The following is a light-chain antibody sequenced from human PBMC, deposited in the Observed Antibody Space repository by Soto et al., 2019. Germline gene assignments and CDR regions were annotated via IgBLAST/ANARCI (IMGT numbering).Light chain of an antibody. J-gene: IGKJ1*01. CDR2: DAS. CDR3: QQYKSFPVT. V-gene: IGKV1-5*01. Sequence: IQLTQSPSTMAASVCNSITSTCRASQSISSWLAWYQQKPGKAPKLLIYDASSLESGVPSRFSGSGSGTEFTLTISCLQPDDFASYYCQQYKSFPVTFGQGTKVEIK. CDR1: QSISSW.